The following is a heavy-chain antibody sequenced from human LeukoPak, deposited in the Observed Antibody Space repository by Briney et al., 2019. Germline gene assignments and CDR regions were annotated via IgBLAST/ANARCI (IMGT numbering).Heavy chain of an antibody. D-gene: IGHD6-6*01. Sequence: SETLSLTCTVSGGSISSYYWSWIRQPPGKGLEWIGEINHSGSTNYNPSLKSRVTISVDTSKNQFSLRLSSVTAADTAVYYCARRGKMIAARYFDYWGQGTLVTVSS. V-gene: IGHV4-34*01. J-gene: IGHJ4*02. CDR3: ARRGKMIAARYFDY. CDR2: INHSGST. CDR1: GGSISSYY.